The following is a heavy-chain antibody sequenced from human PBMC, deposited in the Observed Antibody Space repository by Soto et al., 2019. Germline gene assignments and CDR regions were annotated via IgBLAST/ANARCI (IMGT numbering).Heavy chain of an antibody. CDR2: MSAGSDAT. V-gene: IGHV3-23*01. CDR1: GFTFSNYV. CDR3: TRGGSLYDRTKGDY. Sequence: EVQLLESGGGLVQPGGSLRLSCAASGFTFSNYVMSWVRQAPGKGLEWVSTMSAGSDATYYTDSVKGRFTISRDNSKNTLYLQMNGLRAEDTAVYSCTRGGSLYDRTKGDYWGPGTQVTVSS. J-gene: IGHJ4*02. D-gene: IGHD3-16*01.